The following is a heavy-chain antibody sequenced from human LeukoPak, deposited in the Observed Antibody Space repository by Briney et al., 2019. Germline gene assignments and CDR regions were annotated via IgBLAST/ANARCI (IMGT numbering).Heavy chain of an antibody. J-gene: IGHJ3*02. CDR3: ARITIFTGDAFDI. CDR1: GFTFSSYT. D-gene: IGHD3-9*01. Sequence: GGSLRLSCAASGFTFSSYTMNWVRQAPGKGLEWISYISSSSSTIYYADSVRGRFTISRDNAKNSLYLQMNSLRVGDTAVYYCARITIFTGDAFDIWGQGTMVTVSS. V-gene: IGHV3-48*04. CDR2: ISSSSSTI.